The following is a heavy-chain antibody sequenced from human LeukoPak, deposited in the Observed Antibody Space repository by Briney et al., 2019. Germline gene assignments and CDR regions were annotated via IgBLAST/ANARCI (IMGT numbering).Heavy chain of an antibody. V-gene: IGHV3-7*01. J-gene: IGHJ3*01. CDR1: GFTFKTYW. D-gene: IGHD3-22*01. Sequence: PGGSLRLSCAASGFTFKTYWMIWVRRTPGKGLEWVANINRDGSEKYYVDSVKGRFTVSRDNAKNSLYLQLNSLRAEDTAVYYCARDLDSGGYSEAFDVWGQGTMVTVST. CDR2: INRDGSEK. CDR3: ARDLDSGGYSEAFDV.